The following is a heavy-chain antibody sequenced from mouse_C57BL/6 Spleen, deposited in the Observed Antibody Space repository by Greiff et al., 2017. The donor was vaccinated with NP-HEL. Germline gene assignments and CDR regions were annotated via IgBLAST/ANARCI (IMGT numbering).Heavy chain of an antibody. J-gene: IGHJ1*03. CDR2: ISSGGSYT. CDR3: ARDDYDVNWYFDV. Sequence: EVKLVESGGDLVKPGGSLKLSCAASGFTFSSYGMSWVRQTPDKRLEWVATISSGGSYTYYPDSVKGRFTISRDNAKNTLYLQMSSLKSEDTAMYYCARDDYDVNWYFDVWGTGTTVTVSS. D-gene: IGHD2-4*01. CDR1: GFTFSSYG. V-gene: IGHV5-6*02.